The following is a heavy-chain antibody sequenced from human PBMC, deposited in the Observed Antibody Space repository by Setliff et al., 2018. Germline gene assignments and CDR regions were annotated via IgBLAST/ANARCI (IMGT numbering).Heavy chain of an antibody. CDR1: GESFSGHY. V-gene: IGHV4-34*01. CDR3: ARQKEYSGRSCFQH. CDR2: VDHSDYA. J-gene: IGHJ1*01. D-gene: IGHD1-26*01. Sequence: SETLSLTCAVYGESFSGHYWSWIRQPPGKGLEWIGYVDHSDYANYNPSLKRRVTISVDTSKNQFSLRLSLVTAADTATYYCARQKEYSGRSCFQHWGQGIPVTVSS.